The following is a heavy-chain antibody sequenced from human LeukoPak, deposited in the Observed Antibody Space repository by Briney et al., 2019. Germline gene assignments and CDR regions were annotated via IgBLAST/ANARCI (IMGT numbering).Heavy chain of an antibody. CDR1: GYTFTGHY. D-gene: IGHD6-19*01. J-gene: IGHJ6*03. CDR3: ASQTGGGWSQTLGYYYYYMDV. CDR2: INPNNGGT. V-gene: IGHV1-2*02. Sequence: GASVQVSCKASGYTFTGHYMHWVRQAPGQGLAWMGWINPNNGGTNYAQKFQGRVTMTRDTSISTAYMELSRLRSDDTAVYYCASQTGGGWSQTLGYYYYYMDVWGKGTTVTVSS.